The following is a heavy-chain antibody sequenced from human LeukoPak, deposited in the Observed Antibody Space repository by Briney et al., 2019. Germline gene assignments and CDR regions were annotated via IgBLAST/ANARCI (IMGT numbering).Heavy chain of an antibody. Sequence: ASVKVSCKASGYTFTGYYMHWVRQAPGQGLEWMGWINPNSGGTNYAQKFQGRVTMTRDTSISTAYMELSRLRSEDTAVYYCARGSSGTSSSHADVWGQGTTVTVSS. CDR3: ARGSSGTSSSHADV. CDR2: INPNSGGT. J-gene: IGHJ6*02. V-gene: IGHV1-2*02. CDR1: GYTFTGYY. D-gene: IGHD2-2*01.